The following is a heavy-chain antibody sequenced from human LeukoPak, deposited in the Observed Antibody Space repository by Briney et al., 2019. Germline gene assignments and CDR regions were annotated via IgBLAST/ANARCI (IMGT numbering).Heavy chain of an antibody. CDR1: GGSVSSYY. CDR2: IYTSGST. Sequence: PSETLSLTCTVSGGSVSSYYWSWIRQPAGKGLEWIGRIYTSGSTNYNPSLKSRVTMSVDTSENQFSLKLSSVTAADTAVYYCARAGTAVAGTRFDYWGQGTLVTVSS. D-gene: IGHD6-19*01. V-gene: IGHV4-4*07. J-gene: IGHJ4*02. CDR3: ARAGTAVAGTRFDY.